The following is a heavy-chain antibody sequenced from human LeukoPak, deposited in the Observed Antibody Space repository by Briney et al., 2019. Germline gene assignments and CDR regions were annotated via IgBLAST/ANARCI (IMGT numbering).Heavy chain of an antibody. CDR2: ISYDGSNK. V-gene: IGHV3-30*03. CDR1: GFTFSSYG. D-gene: IGHD4-23*01. Sequence: PGGSLRLSCAASGFTFSSYGMHWVRQAPGKGLEWVAVISYDGSNKYYADSVKGRFTISRDSSKNTLYLQMNSLRAEDTAVYYCASNSFFDYWGQGTLVTVSS. CDR3: ASNSFFDY. J-gene: IGHJ4*02.